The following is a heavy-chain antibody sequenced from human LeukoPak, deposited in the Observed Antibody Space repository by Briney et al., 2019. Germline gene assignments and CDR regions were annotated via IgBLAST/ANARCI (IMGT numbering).Heavy chain of an antibody. CDR3: AKPWGDDAGGVVNWYFDL. CDR2: ISGSSDTT. J-gene: IGHJ2*01. V-gene: IGHV3-23*01. D-gene: IGHD3-3*01. Sequence: GGSLRLSCAASRFTFSSYAMTWVRQAPGKGLDWVSAISGSSDTTYYADSVKGRFTVSRDNSKNTLYLQMHSLRAEDTAVYYCAKPWGDDAGGVVNWYFDLWGRGTLVTVSS. CDR1: RFTFSSYA.